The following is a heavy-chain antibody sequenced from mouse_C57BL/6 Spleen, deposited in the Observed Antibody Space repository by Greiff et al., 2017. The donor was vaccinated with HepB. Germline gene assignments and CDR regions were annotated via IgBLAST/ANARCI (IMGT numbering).Heavy chain of an antibody. CDR2: INPGSGGT. CDR1: GYAFTNYL. Sequence: VQLQQSGAELVRPGTSVKVSCKASGYAFTNYLIEWVKQRPGQGLEWIGAINPGSGGTNYNEKFKGKATLTADKSSSTAYMQLSSLTSEDSAVYFCARSQYQLRDYAIDYWGQGTSVTVSS. J-gene: IGHJ4*01. CDR3: ARSQYQLRDYAIDY. D-gene: IGHD1-1*01. V-gene: IGHV1-54*01.